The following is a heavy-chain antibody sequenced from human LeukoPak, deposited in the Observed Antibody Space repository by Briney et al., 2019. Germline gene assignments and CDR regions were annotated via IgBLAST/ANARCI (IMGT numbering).Heavy chain of an antibody. J-gene: IGHJ6*04. CDR1: GGSLSSVGYC. Sequence: SESLSLTCTVSGGSLSSVGYCWGWLRQHPGKGLEGIGYAYYSGSTYYNPCLKSRLTISVDTSKNRFSLKLSSVIAADTAVYYWARDRRGVDYCYGMDVWGKGTTVTVSS. D-gene: IGHD2-21*01. V-gene: IGHV4-31*03. CDR2: AYYSGST. CDR3: ARDRRGVDYCYGMDV.